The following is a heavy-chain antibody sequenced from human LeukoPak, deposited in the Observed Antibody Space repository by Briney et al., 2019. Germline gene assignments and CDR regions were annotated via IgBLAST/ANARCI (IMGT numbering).Heavy chain of an antibody. CDR2: IIGDGSGT. V-gene: IGHV3-74*01. D-gene: IGHD2-2*01. Sequence: GGSLRLSCAASGFPFSSYWMHWVRQGPGRGLVWVSRIIGDGSGTNYADSVKGRFTISRDNAKNTLYLQMNSLRAEDTAVYYCPRGRSTNFLDVWGQGTTVTVSS. CDR1: GFPFSSYW. CDR3: PRGRSTNFLDV. J-gene: IGHJ6*02.